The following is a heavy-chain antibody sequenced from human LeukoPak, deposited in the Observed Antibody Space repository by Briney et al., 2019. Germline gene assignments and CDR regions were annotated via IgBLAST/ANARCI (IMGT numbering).Heavy chain of an antibody. V-gene: IGHV4-59*01. Sequence: SETLSLTCTVAGGSISNYYWSWIRQPPGKGLEWIGYIHYSGSTNYNPSLKSRVTISVDTSKNPFSLKLSSVTAADTAVYYCARGNGYHYYWGQGTLVTVSS. J-gene: IGHJ4*02. CDR1: GGSISNYY. D-gene: IGHD5-24*01. CDR3: ARGNGYHYY. CDR2: IHYSGST.